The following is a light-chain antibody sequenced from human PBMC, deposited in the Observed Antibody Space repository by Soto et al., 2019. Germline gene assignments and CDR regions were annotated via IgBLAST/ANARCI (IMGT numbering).Light chain of an antibody. CDR3: SSNAGSNNLRV. J-gene: IGLJ2*01. CDR1: SSDVGGSNY. CDR2: EVN. Sequence: QSVLTQPPSASGSPGQSVTISCTGTSSDVGGSNYVSWYQQHPGKAPKLMIYEVNKRPSGVPDRFSGSKSGNTASLTVSGLQAEDEADYYCSSNAGSNNLRVFGGGTKVTVL. V-gene: IGLV2-8*01.